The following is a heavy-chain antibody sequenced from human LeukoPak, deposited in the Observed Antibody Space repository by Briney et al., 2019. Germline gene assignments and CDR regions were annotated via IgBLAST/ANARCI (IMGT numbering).Heavy chain of an antibody. CDR2: INHSGST. CDR1: GGAFSGYY. D-gene: IGHD6-13*01. CDR3: ARSRRRSWYFAYDSGTAV. J-gene: IGHJ6*02. V-gene: IGHV4-34*01. Sequence: SETLSLTCAVYGGAFSGYYWSWIRQPPGKGLEWIGEINHSGSTNYNPSLKSRVTISVDTSKNQFSLKLSSVTAADTAVYYCARSRRRSWYFAYDSGTAVSGQATTLTVSS.